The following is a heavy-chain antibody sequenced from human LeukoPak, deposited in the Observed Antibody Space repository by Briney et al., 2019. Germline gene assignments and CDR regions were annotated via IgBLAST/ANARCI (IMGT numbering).Heavy chain of an antibody. J-gene: IGHJ3*02. CDR3: ARDRGPHITDAFDI. D-gene: IGHD1-14*01. V-gene: IGHV3-21*01. Sequence: PGGSPRLSCAASGFTFSSYSMNWVRQAPGKGLEWVSSISSSSSYIYYADSVKGRFTISRDNAKNSLYLQMNSLRAEDTAVYYCARDRGPHITDAFDIWGQGTMVTVSS. CDR1: GFTFSSYS. CDR2: ISSSSSYI.